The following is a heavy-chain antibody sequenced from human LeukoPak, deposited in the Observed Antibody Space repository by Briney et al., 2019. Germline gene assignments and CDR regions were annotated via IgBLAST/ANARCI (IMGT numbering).Heavy chain of an antibody. V-gene: IGHV4-59*01. Sequence: SETLSLTCTVSGGSISSYYWSWIRQPPGKGLEWIGYIYYSGSTNYNPSLKSRVTISVDTSKNQFSLKVSSVTAADTAVYYCARLRGRLVFDYWGQGTLVTVSS. D-gene: IGHD3-3*01. CDR1: GGSISSYY. CDR3: ARLRGRLVFDY. CDR2: IYYSGST. J-gene: IGHJ4*02.